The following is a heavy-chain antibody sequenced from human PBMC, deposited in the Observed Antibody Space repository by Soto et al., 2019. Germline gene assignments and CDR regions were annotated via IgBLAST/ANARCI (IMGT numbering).Heavy chain of an antibody. CDR2: IYSFCST. CDR3: ASVVVVAAPLALSYFDY. Sequence: GGSLRLSCAASGFTVRSNYMIWVRQAPGNGLGLVSVIYSFCSTYYSDSLKGRFTISRYNSKNTVYLQVNSLGAEDTAVYYCASVVVVAAPLALSYFDYWGQGTLVTVSS. V-gene: IGHV3-66*01. CDR1: GFTVRSNY. D-gene: IGHD2-15*01. J-gene: IGHJ4*02.